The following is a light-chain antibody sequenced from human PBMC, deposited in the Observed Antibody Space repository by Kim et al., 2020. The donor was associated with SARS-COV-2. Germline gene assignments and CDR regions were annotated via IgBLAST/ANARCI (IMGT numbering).Light chain of an antibody. CDR3: ISYTSRRTPI. CDR1: IDDVGGYDF. V-gene: IGLV2-14*03. CDR2: DVD. J-gene: IGLJ2*01. Sequence: QSALRQPASVSASPGQSITISCAGTIDDVGGYDFVSWYQQYPGKVPKLLIYDVDVRPSGISRRFSASKSGNTASLSISDVQPDDEADYYCISYTSRRTPIFGGGTKVTVL.